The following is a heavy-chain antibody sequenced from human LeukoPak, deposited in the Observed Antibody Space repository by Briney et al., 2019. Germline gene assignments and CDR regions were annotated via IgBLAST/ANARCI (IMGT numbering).Heavy chain of an antibody. CDR3: AKDQERYYDSSGYPDY. J-gene: IGHJ4*02. CDR2: ISGSGGST. V-gene: IGHV3-23*01. Sequence: PGGSLRLSCAASGFTFSSYAMSWVRQAPGKGLEWVSAISGSGGSTYYAGSVKGRFTISRDNSKNTLYLQMNSLRAEDTAVYYCAKDQERYYDSSGYPDYWGQGTLVTVSS. D-gene: IGHD3-22*01. CDR1: GFTFSSYA.